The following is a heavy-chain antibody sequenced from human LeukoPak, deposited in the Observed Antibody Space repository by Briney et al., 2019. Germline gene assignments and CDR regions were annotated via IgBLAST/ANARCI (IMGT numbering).Heavy chain of an antibody. J-gene: IGHJ4*02. Sequence: SETLSLTCTVSGGSISNYFWSWVRQPARKGLEWIWRIYSTGRSDYNPSLKSRITMSVDTSKNQFSLKLSSVTAADTAVYYCARDGPRSGYDLGHFDNLGQGTLVTASS. V-gene: IGHV4-4*07. CDR3: ARDGPRSGYDLGHFDN. CDR2: IYSTGRS. CDR1: GGSISNYF. D-gene: IGHD5-12*01.